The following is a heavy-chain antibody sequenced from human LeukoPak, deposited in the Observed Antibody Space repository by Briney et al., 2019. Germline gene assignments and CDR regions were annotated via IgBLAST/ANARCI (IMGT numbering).Heavy chain of an antibody. CDR2: MNPNSGNT. D-gene: IGHD3-22*01. CDR3: ARDPRPITMIVVVITPFFDY. CDR1: GYTFTSYD. V-gene: IGHV1-8*03. Sequence: GASVKVSCKASGYTFTSYDINWVRQATGQGLEWMGWMNPNSGNTGYAQKFQGRVTITRNTSISTAYMELSSLRSEDTAVYYCARDPRPITMIVVVITPFFDYWGQGTLVTVSS. J-gene: IGHJ4*02.